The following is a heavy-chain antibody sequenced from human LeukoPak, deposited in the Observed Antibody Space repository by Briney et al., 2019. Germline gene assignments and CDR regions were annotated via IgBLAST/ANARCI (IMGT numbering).Heavy chain of an antibody. CDR3: ATHILRYFDWSSLKTVLFPDY. V-gene: IGHV3-30*03. CDR2: ISYDGSNK. CDR1: GFTFSSYG. J-gene: IGHJ4*02. D-gene: IGHD3-9*01. Sequence: PGRSLRLSCAASGFTFSSYGMHWVRQAPGKGLEWVAVISYDGSNKYYADSMKGRFTISRDNSKNTLYLQMNSLRAEDTSVYYCATHILRYFDWSSLKTVLFPDYWGQGTLVTVSS.